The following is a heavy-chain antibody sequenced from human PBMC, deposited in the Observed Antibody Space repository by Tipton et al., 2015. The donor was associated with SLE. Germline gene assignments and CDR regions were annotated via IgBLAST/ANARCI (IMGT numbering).Heavy chain of an antibody. CDR3: ARYPESNYHWFGP. J-gene: IGHJ5*02. D-gene: IGHD4-11*01. CDR2: INHSGST. Sequence: SLRLSCAVSGGSISSSNWWSWVRQPPGKGLGWIGEINHSGSTNYNPSLKSRVTISVDTSKNQFSLKLSSVTAADTAVYYCARYPESNYHWFGPWGQGALVTVPS. CDR1: GGSISSSNW. V-gene: IGHV4-4*02.